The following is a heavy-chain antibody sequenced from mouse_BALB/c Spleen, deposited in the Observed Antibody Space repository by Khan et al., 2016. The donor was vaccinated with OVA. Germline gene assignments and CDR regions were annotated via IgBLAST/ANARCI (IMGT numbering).Heavy chain of an antibody. D-gene: IGHD1-1*01. Sequence: QVQLKESGAELVRPGTSVKMSCKAAGYTFTKYWIGWVKQRPGHGLEWIGDIYPGNGNTNYNEKFKGKATLTADTSSSTAYLHPHSLTSEDSAIYYCARPYFYGSTYDTMDTWGQGTSVTVSS. CDR3: ARPYFYGSTYDTMDT. V-gene: IGHV1-63*02. CDR2: IYPGNGNT. J-gene: IGHJ4*01. CDR1: GYTFTKYW.